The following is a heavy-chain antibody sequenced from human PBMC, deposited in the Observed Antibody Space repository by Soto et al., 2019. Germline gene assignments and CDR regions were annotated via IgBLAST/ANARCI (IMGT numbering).Heavy chain of an antibody. J-gene: IGHJ4*02. Sequence: SETLSLTCTVSGGSISSYYWSWIRQPPGKGLEWIGCIYYSGSTNYNPSLKSRVTISVDTSKNQFSLKLSSVTAADTAVYYCARNVGGFLEWLLDRGQGTLVTVSS. D-gene: IGHD3-3*01. CDR1: GGSISSYY. V-gene: IGHV4-59*01. CDR2: IYYSGST. CDR3: ARNVGGFLEWLLD.